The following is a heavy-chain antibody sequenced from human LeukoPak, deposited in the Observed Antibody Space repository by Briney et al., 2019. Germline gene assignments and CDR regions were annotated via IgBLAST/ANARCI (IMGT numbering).Heavy chain of an antibody. J-gene: IGHJ6*03. CDR2: ISSSYI. V-gene: IGHV3-21*01. Sequence: PGGSLRLSCAASGFTFSSYSMNWVRQAPGKGLEWVSSISSSYIYYADSVKGRFTISRDNAKNSLYLQMNSLRAEDTAVYYCARDQRDDIVVVPAAYGAYYMDVWGKGTTVTVSS. D-gene: IGHD2-2*01. CDR3: ARDQRDDIVVVPAAYGAYYMDV. CDR1: GFTFSSYS.